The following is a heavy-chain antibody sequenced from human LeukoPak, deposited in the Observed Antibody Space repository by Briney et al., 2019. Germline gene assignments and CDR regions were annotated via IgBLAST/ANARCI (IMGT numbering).Heavy chain of an antibody. Sequence: SETLSLTCAVYGGSFSGYYWSCIRQPPGKGLECIGEINHSGSTNYNPSLKSRVTISVDTSKNQFSLKLSSVTAADTAVYYCARGSYCGGDCYPRPFDYWGQGTLVTVSS. J-gene: IGHJ4*02. D-gene: IGHD2-21*02. CDR1: GGSFSGYY. CDR3: ARGSYCGGDCYPRPFDY. CDR2: INHSGST. V-gene: IGHV4-34*01.